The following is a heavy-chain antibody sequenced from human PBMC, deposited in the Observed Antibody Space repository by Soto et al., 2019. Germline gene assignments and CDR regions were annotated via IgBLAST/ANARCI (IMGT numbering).Heavy chain of an antibody. CDR2: IYHNGRF. J-gene: IGHJ6*02. CDR3: ARNGYYGSGSYYQPDYYYGMDV. D-gene: IGHD3-10*01. V-gene: IGHV4-4*02. Sequence: SETLSLTCVVSGGSITSNWWSWVRQPPGKGLEWIGEIYHNGRFNYNPSLRSRVTMSVDTSKNQFSLKLSSVTAADTAVYYCARNGYYGSGSYYQPDYYYGMDVWGQGTTVTVS. CDR1: GGSITSNW.